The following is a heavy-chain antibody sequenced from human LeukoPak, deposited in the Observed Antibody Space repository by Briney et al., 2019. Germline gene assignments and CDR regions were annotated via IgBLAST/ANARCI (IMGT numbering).Heavy chain of an antibody. Sequence: PGGSLRLSCAASGFTFDDYAMHWVRQAPGKGLEWVSGISWNSGSIGYADSVKGRFTISRDNAKNPLYLQMNSLRAEDTALYYCAKDCGYSSSWYPGGYGMDGWGQGTTVTVSS. CDR1: GFTFDDYA. J-gene: IGHJ6*02. CDR2: ISWNSGSI. V-gene: IGHV3-9*01. CDR3: AKDCGYSSSWYPGGYGMDG. D-gene: IGHD6-13*01.